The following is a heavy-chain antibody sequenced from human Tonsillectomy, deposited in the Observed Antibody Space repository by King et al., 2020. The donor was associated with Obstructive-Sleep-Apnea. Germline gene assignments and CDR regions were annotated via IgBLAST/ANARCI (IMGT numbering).Heavy chain of an antibody. V-gene: IGHV3-74*01. CDR3: ARDQGYNNFDY. CDR1: GFTFSIYW. CDR2: IISDVSIT. J-gene: IGHJ4*02. D-gene: IGHD1-1*01. Sequence: VQLVESGGGLVQPGGSLRLSCAASGFTFSIYWMHWVRQAPGEWLLWVSLIISDVSITRYADSVKGRFTISRDNAKNTLYQTMNSLRAEDTAVYYCARDQGYNNFDYWGQGTLVTVSS.